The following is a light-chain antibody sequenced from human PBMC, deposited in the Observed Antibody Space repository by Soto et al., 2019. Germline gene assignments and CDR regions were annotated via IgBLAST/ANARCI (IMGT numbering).Light chain of an antibody. CDR3: QQFNSYPVT. Sequence: AIQVTQSPSSLSASVGDRVTITCLASQDIRGYLAWYQQKPGKPPKLLIYDVSTLENGVPSRFSGDSSGTQFTLTISGLQPEDFGTYYCQQFNSYPVTFGHGTRLEIK. CDR2: DVS. J-gene: IGKJ5*01. V-gene: IGKV1-13*02. CDR1: QDIRGY.